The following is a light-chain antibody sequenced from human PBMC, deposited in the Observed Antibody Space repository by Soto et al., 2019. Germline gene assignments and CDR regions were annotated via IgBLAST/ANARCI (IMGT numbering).Light chain of an antibody. CDR3: QQRTNWPDT. V-gene: IGKV3-15*01. Sequence: EIVMTQSPATLPVSPGERATLSCRASQIVSSNLAWYQQKPGQAPMCLIYGASTRATGIPARFSGSGSGTEFTLTISSLQSEDFAVYYCQQRTNWPDTFGQGTRLEIK. J-gene: IGKJ5*01. CDR1: QIVSSN. CDR2: GAS.